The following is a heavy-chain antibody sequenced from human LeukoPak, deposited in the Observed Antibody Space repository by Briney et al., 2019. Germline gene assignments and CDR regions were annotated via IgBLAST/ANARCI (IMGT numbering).Heavy chain of an antibody. CDR2: ISGSGGST. J-gene: IGHJ5*02. D-gene: IGHD2-15*01. CDR1: GFTFNNYA. CDR3: AKDQKFEGYWSSGSCYSNP. Sequence: GGSLRLSCAASGFTFNNYAMSWVRQAPGKGLEWVSAISGSGGSTYYADSLKGRFTISRDNSKNTLYLQMNSLRAEDTAVYYCAKDQKFEGYWSSGSCYSNPGGQGNLVTVSS. V-gene: IGHV3-23*01.